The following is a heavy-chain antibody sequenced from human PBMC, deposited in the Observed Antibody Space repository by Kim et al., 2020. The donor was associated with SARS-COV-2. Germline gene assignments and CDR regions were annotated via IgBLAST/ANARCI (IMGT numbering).Heavy chain of an antibody. D-gene: IGHD6-6*01. V-gene: IGHV3-64D*09. J-gene: IGHJ4*02. CDR3: VKDRDSSSSDFNGY. Sequence: ADSVKGRFTISRDNSKNTLYLQMRSRRAEDTAVYYCVKDRDSSSSDFNGYWGQGTLVTVSS.